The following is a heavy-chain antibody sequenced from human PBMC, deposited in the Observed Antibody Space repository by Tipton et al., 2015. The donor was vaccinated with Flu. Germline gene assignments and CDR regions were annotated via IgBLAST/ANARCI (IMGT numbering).Heavy chain of an antibody. CDR2: IYNSVYT. Sequence: TLSLTCIVPSGSLSSFYWNWIRQSPGKGLEWIGYIYNSVYTKYNPSLKSRVTISVDTSKNQFSLRLSSVTAADTAMYFCARDPSLGMPEYLDSWGQGTPVTVSS. D-gene: IGHD2-2*01. CDR1: SGSLSSFY. V-gene: IGHV4-59*01. J-gene: IGHJ4*02. CDR3: ARDPSLGMPEYLDS.